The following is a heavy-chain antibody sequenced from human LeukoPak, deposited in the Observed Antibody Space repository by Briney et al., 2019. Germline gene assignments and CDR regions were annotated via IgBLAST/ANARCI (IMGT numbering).Heavy chain of an antibody. CDR2: VYTSGST. D-gene: IGHD2-21*02. CDR1: GGSISSGSYY. J-gene: IGHJ6*03. CDR3: ARINCGGDCRGYYYKYYMDV. V-gene: IGHV4-61*02. Sequence: SETLSLTCTVSGGSISSGSYYWSWIRQPAGKGLEWIGRVYTSGSTNYIPSLKSRVTISVDTSKNQFSLKLRSVTAADTAVYYCARINCGGDCRGYYYKYYMDVWGKGTTVTISS.